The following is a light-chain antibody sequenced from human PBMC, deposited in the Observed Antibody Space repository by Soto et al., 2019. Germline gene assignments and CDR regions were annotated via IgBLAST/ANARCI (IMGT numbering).Light chain of an antibody. V-gene: IGKV3D-20*02. CDR1: QSLRSSY. CDR3: QQIMNWPPSIP. CDR2: AAS. J-gene: IGKJ5*01. Sequence: ILLTQAPSTLSLSPGERATLSCRASQSLRSSYFASYQQKPGQAPRILIYAASSRATGITDRFSGSGSGTDFTLTISSLEPEDFAVYYCQQIMNWPPSIPFGQVIRLEIK.